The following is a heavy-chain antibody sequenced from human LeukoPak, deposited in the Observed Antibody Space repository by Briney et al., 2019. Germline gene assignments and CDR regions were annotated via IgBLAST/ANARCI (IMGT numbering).Heavy chain of an antibody. CDR2: FDPEDGET. J-gene: IGHJ4*02. CDR1: GHTLTELS. V-gene: IGHV1-24*01. CDR3: ATDRLKGSTRY. Sequence: VASVKVSCKVSGHTLTELSMHWVRQAPGKGLEWMGGFDPEDGETIYAQKFQSRVTMTEDTSTDTAYMELSGLRSEDTAVYYCATDRLKGSTRYWGQGTLVTVSS. D-gene: IGHD6-25*01.